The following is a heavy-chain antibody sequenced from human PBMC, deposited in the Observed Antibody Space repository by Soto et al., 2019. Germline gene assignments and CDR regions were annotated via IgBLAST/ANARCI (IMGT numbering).Heavy chain of an antibody. CDR2: IHHSGST. CDR3: TRMGIAVPDTQGC. CDR1: GGSIGSGYW. V-gene: IGHV4-4*02. J-gene: IGHJ4*02. Sequence: SETLSLTCAVSGGSIGSGYWWSWVRQPPGKGLEWIGEIHHSGSTNYNPSLKSRVTISVDKSKNQFSLKLISVTAADTAVYYCTRMGIAVPDTQGCWGQGTLVTVSS. D-gene: IGHD6-19*01.